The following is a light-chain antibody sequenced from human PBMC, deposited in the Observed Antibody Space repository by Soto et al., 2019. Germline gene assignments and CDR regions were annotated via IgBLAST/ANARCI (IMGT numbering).Light chain of an antibody. J-gene: IGLJ2*01. CDR1: SSDVGDYNY. CDR3: SSYTSSNSLGV. V-gene: IGLV2-14*01. Sequence: QSVLTQPASVSGSPGQSITISCTGTSSDVGDYNYVSWYQQHPGKAPKLIIYDVSNRPSGVSNRFSGSKSGNTASLTISGLQAEDEADYYCSSYTSSNSLGVFGGGTKVTVL. CDR2: DVS.